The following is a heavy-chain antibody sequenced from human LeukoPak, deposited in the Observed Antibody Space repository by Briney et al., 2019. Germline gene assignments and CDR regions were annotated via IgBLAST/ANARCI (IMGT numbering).Heavy chain of an antibody. CDR1: GGSISSSNW. V-gene: IGHV4-4*02. J-gene: IGHJ4*02. CDR2: IYHSGST. CDR3: ARDLQTSGSPL. Sequence: SETLSLTCAVSGGSISSSNWWSWVRPSPEKGLEWIGEIYHSGSTTYNPSLKSRVTISVDKSKNHFSLKLSSVTVADTAVYYCARDLQTSGSPLWGQGTLVSVSS. D-gene: IGHD3-10*01.